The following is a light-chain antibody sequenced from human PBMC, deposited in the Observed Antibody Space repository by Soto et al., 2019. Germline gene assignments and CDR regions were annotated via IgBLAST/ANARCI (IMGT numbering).Light chain of an antibody. CDR2: EVN. CDR1: SSDVGGYTY. J-gene: IGLJ2*01. CDR3: SSYAGTNNLV. V-gene: IGLV2-8*01. Sequence: QSALTQPPSASGSPGQSVTISCTGTSSDVGGYTYVSWYQQHPGKAPKLMIFEVNKRPSGVPDRFSGSKSGNTASLTVSGLQGEDEADYFCSSYAGTNNLVFGGGTKLTVL.